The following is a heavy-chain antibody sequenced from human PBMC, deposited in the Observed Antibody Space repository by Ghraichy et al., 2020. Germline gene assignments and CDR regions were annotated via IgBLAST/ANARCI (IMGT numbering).Heavy chain of an antibody. D-gene: IGHD6-13*01. V-gene: IGHV4-34*01. CDR3: ARYSSNSYDDAFDS. CDR1: GGSFSDYF. Sequence: SQTLSITCAVFGGSFSDYFWSWIRQPPGKGLEWIGEINHSGSTKYNPSLKSRVTISVDTSKNQFSLKLNSVIAADTAVYYCARYSSNSYDDAFDSWGRGTLVTVSS. J-gene: IGHJ3*01. CDR2: INHSGST.